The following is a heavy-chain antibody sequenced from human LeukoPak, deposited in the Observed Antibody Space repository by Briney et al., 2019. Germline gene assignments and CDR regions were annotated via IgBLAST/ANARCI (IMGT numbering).Heavy chain of an antibody. J-gene: IGHJ6*02. CDR2: INPDGSHT. Sequence: PGGSLRLSCAASGLTFSNYWMHWVRQAPGKGLVWISRINPDGSHTSYADSVKGRFTISRDNAKNTLYLQMNSLRAEDAAVYFCTRDSNISNVYYGMDVWGQGATVTVSS. CDR1: GLTFSNYW. D-gene: IGHD3-3*02. CDR3: TRDSNISNVYYGMDV. V-gene: IGHV3-74*01.